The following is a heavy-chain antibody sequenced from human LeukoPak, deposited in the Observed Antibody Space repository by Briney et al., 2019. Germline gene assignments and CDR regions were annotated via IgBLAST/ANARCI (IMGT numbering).Heavy chain of an antibody. D-gene: IGHD4-17*01. J-gene: IGHJ4*02. Sequence: GGSLRLSCAASGFTFSSYAMSWVRQAPGKGLEWVSAISGSGSSTYYADSVKGRFTISRDNSKNTLYLQMNSLRAEDTAVYYCAKEHGDYETAGYYFDYWGQGTLVTVSS. CDR3: AKEHGDYETAGYYFDY. CDR1: GFTFSSYA. V-gene: IGHV3-23*01. CDR2: ISGSGSST.